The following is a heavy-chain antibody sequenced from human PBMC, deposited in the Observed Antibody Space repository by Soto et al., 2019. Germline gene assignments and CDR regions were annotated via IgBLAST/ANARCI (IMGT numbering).Heavy chain of an antibody. CDR3: ARDYLSAAGTDWFDP. V-gene: IGHV1-46*01. J-gene: IGHJ5*02. CDR2: INPSGGST. Sequence: GASVKVSCKASGYTFTSYYMHWVRQAPGQGLEWMGIINPSGGSTSYAQKFQGRVTMTRDTSTSTVYMELSSLRSEDTAVYYCARDYLSAAGTDWFDPWGQGTLVTVSS. D-gene: IGHD6-13*01. CDR1: GYTFTSYY.